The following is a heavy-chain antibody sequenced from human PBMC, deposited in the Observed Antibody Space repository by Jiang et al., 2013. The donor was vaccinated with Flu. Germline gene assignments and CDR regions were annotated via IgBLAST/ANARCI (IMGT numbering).Heavy chain of an antibody. CDR3: ATGVDGEYQLLQPNFDY. D-gene: IGHD2-2*01. CDR2: VDPEDGET. J-gene: IGHJ4*02. V-gene: IGHV1-69-2*01. CDR1: GYTFTDYY. Sequence: SGYTFTDYYMHWVQQAPGKGLEWMGLVDPEDGETIYAEKFQGRVTITADTSTDTAYMELSSLRSEDTAVYYCATGVDGEYQLLQPNFDYWGQGTLVTVSS.